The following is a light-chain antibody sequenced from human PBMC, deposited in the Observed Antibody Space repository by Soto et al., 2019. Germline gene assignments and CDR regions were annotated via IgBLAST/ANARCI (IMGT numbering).Light chain of an antibody. Sequence: QSALTQPASVSGSPGQSITISCTGASGDVGGHDYVSWYQQHPGKAPKLMIYDVSNRPSGVSNRFSGSKSGNTASLTISGLQAEDEADYYCCSCSRSSPLDVFRPGTKVTVL. CDR3: CSCSRSSPLDV. CDR1: SGDVGGHDY. CDR2: DVS. J-gene: IGLJ1*01. V-gene: IGLV2-14*01.